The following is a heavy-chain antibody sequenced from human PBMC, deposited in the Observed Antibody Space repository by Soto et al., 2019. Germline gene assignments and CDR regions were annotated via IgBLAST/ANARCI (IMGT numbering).Heavy chain of an antibody. CDR3: ARENSYFDY. CDR1: GXTXXXXX. V-gene: IGHV1-18*01. J-gene: IGHJ4*02. Sequence: QIQLLQSGAEVKKPGASVKVTCKASGXTXXXXXXXXXXXXXGQGLEWMGWISAYNANANYAQKFQGRLTMTADTSTSTAYMELRSLRSDDTAVYYCARENSYFDYWGQGTLVTVSS. CDR2: ISAYNANA.